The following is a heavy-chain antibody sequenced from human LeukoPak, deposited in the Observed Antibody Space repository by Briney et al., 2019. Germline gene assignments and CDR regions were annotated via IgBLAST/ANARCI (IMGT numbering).Heavy chain of an antibody. CDR2: ISGSGGST. D-gene: IGHD3-3*01. Sequence: GGSLRLSCAASGFTFSSYAMSWVRQAPGKGLEWVSAISGSGGSTHYADSVKGRFTISRDNSKNTLYLQMNSLRAEDTAVYYCAKDQREYYDFWSGPPAFDYWGQGTLVTVSS. J-gene: IGHJ4*02. V-gene: IGHV3-23*01. CDR3: AKDQREYYDFWSGPPAFDY. CDR1: GFTFSSYA.